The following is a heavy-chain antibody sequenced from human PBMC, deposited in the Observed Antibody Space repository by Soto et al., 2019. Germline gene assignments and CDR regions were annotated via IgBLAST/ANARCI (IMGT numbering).Heavy chain of an antibody. J-gene: IGHJ5*02. CDR3: VRNDLGVFAP. CDR1: GFSFSSYY. Sequence: PAGSLRLSCAASGFSFSSYYIDWVRHAPGNGQESVAHVKHSPKNDSTKYAASVRRRFTISGDDSQSSLFLQMNNLITDVTAVYYCVRNDLGVFAPGGKGTLVTV. V-gene: IGHV3-72*01. D-gene: IGHD3-16*01. CDR2: VKHSPKNDST.